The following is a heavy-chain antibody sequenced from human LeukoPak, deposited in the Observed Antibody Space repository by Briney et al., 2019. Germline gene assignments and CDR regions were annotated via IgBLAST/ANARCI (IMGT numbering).Heavy chain of an antibody. J-gene: IGHJ3*02. CDR1: GYRFTSYW. Sequence: GESLRISCKGSGYRFTSYWISWVRQMSGKGLEWMGRIDLSDTYTNYSPSFQGHVTISADKSISTADLQWSSLKASDTAMYYCARTSDYGAFDIWGQGTMVTVSS. CDR3: ARTSDYGAFDI. D-gene: IGHD4-17*01. CDR2: IDLSDTYT. V-gene: IGHV5-10-1*01.